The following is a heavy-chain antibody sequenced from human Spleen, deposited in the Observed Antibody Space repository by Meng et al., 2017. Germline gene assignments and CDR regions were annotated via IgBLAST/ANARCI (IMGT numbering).Heavy chain of an antibody. CDR2: INHSGST. J-gene: IGHJ4*02. V-gene: IGHV4-34*01. Sequence: QVQLQQWGAGFLKPSETLSLTCAVYGGFFSGYYWSWIRQPTGKGLEWIGEINHSGSTNYNPSLKSRVTISVDTSKNQFSLKLSSVTAADTAVYYCARRHNWGWVPIDYWGQGTLVTASS. CDR3: ARRHNWGWVPIDY. D-gene: IGHD7-27*01. CDR1: GGFFSGYY.